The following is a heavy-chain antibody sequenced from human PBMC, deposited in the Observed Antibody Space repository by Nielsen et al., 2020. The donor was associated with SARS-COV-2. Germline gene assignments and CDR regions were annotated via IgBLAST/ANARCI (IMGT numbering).Heavy chain of an antibody. J-gene: IGHJ5*02. D-gene: IGHD2-8*02. CDR1: GFIFSNYR. CDR3: AKDRGFCTGDICSGWFGP. CDR2: INPDESKT. Sequence: GGSLRLSCAASGFIFSNYRMHWVRQAPGQGLVWVSHINPDESKTTYADSVKGRFTISRDNAKNTLYLQMNNLRVEDTAIYYCAKDRGFCTGDICSGWFGPWGQGALVTVSS. V-gene: IGHV3-74*03.